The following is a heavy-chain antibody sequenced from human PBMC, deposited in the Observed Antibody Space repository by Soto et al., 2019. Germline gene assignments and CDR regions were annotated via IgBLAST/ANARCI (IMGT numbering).Heavy chain of an antibody. CDR3: VSQRTSVLTQAYFDY. V-gene: IGHV4-39*01. Sequence: SETLSITCTVSVGSVSNINCYWGWIRQSPGKGLEWIGSVYYRGRSYSKSSVKSRVTISVDTSKNQFSLNLNSVTASDTAVYFCVSQRTSVLTQAYFDYWGPGALVTVSS. J-gene: IGHJ4*02. CDR2: VYYRGRS. D-gene: IGHD2-8*01. CDR1: VGSVSNINCY.